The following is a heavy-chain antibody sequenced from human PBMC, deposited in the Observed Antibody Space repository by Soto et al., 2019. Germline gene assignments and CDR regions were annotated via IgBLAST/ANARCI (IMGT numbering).Heavy chain of an antibody. CDR3: ARIGLLWSGELKARGRRTYNCFDP. CDR2: IFSNDEK. J-gene: IGHJ5*02. V-gene: IGHV2-26*01. CDR1: GFSLSNARMG. Sequence: QVTLKESGPVLVKPTETLTLTCTVSGFSLSNARMGVSWIRQPPGKALEWLAHIFSNDEKSYSTSLKGRLTIPTDTSTSQVVLTMTNMEPVDTATYYCARIGLLWSGELKARGRRTYNCFDPWGQGTLVTVSS. D-gene: IGHD3-10*01.